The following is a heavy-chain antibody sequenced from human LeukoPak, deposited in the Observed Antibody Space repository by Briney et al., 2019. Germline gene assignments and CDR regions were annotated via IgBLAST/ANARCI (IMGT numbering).Heavy chain of an antibody. CDR2: IIPIFGTA. J-gene: IGHJ3*02. CDR3: ARDRTIDAFDI. V-gene: IGHV1-69*01. CDR1: GGTFSSYA. Sequence: SVKVSCKASGGTFSSYAISWGRQAPGQGLEWMGGIIPIFGTANYAQKFQGRVTITADESTSTAYMEPSSLRSEDTAVYYCARDRTIDAFDIWGQGTMVTVSS.